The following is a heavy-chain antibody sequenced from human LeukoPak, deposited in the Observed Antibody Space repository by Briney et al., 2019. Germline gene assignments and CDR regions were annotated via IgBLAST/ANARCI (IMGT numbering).Heavy chain of an antibody. Sequence: GGSLRLSCVASGFSFTNYAMRWVRQAPARGLEWVSSLRGNDDRFYADAVKGRLSLFTGHSRNTMYLLQNSLTGDDTTVDYYAKASWVSDADAGLWGQGTLVNVSS. J-gene: IGHJ4*02. CDR1: GFSFTNYA. CDR2: LRGNDDR. V-gene: IGHV3-23*01. CDR3: AKASWVSDADAGL. D-gene: IGHD3-10*01.